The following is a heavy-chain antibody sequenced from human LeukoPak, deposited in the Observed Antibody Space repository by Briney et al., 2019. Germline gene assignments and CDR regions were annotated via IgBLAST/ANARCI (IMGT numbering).Heavy chain of an antibody. J-gene: IGHJ4*02. Sequence: GGSLRLSCAASGFTFSSHAMSWVRQAPGKGREWVSAISGSGGSTYYADSVKGRFTISRDNSKNTLYLQMNSLRAEDTAVYYCAKASRYCSGGTCYSIRTGFDYWGQGTLVTVSS. V-gene: IGHV3-23*01. CDR1: GFTFSSHA. CDR3: AKASRYCSGGTCYSIRTGFDY. CDR2: ISGSGGST. D-gene: IGHD2-15*01.